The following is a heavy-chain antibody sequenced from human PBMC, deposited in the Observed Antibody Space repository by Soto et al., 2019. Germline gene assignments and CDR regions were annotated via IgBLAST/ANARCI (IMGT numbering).Heavy chain of an antibody. D-gene: IGHD6-13*01. CDR3: ARDFVVVAAAGRGSYYYYGMDV. V-gene: IGHV3-53*01. CDR2: IYSGGST. CDR1: GFTVSSNY. Sequence: EVQLVESGGGLIQPGGSLRLSCAASGFTVSSNYMSWVRQAPGKGLEWVSVIYSGGSTYYADSVKGRFTISRDNSKNTXXXQXHSLRAEDTAVYYCARDFVVVAAAGRGSYYYYGMDVWGQGTTVTVSS. J-gene: IGHJ6*02.